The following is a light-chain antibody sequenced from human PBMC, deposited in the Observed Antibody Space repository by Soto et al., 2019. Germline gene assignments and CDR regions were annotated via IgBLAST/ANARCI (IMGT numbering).Light chain of an antibody. CDR1: QSISSW. J-gene: IGKJ2*01. Sequence: DIQMTQSPSTLSASVGDRVTITCRASQSISSWLAWYQQKPGKAPKLLIYDASSLESGGPSRFSGSGSGTAFTLTISSLQPDDFATYYCQQYNSYSGYTFGQGTKLEIK. CDR3: QQYNSYSGYT. CDR2: DAS. V-gene: IGKV1-5*01.